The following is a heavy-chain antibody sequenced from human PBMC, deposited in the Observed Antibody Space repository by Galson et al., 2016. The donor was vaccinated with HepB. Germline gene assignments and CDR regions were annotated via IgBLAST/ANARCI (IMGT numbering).Heavy chain of an antibody. V-gene: IGHV3-7*01. CDR2: VNQDGGEK. Sequence: SLRLSCAASGFTFSYYWMSWVRQAPGKGLEWVANVNQDGGEKYYVDSVKGRFTTSRDNAKNSLYLQMNSLRVEDTAVYYCARDGLGTVAAASALGNWGQGTLVTVSS. J-gene: IGHJ4*02. CDR1: GFTFSYYW. D-gene: IGHD6-25*01. CDR3: ARDGLGTVAAASALGN.